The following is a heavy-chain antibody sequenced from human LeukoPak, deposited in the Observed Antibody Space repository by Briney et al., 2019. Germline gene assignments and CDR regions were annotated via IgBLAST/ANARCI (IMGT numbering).Heavy chain of an antibody. J-gene: IGHJ3*02. Sequence: GGSLRLSCAASGFTFSSYAMSWVRQAPGKGLEWVSAISGSGGSTYYADSVKGRFTISRDNSKNTLYLQMNSLRAEDTAVYYCAKDISPLGYDFWSGYYTRGAFDIWGQGTMVTVSS. CDR1: GFTFSSYA. D-gene: IGHD3-3*01. CDR2: ISGSGGST. CDR3: AKDISPLGYDFWSGYYTRGAFDI. V-gene: IGHV3-23*01.